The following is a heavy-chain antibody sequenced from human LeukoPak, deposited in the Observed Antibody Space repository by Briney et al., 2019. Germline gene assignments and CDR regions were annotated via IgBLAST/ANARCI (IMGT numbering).Heavy chain of an antibody. CDR1: GYTFTSYA. D-gene: IGHD3-3*01. J-gene: IGHJ6*03. CDR2: INAGNGNT. V-gene: IGHV1-3*01. Sequence: EASVKVSCKASGYTFTSYAMHWVRQAPGQRLEWMGWINAGNGNTKYSQKFQGRVTITRDTSASTAYMELSSLRSEDTAVYYCARVGYYDFWSGYYRGFGDYYYYYYMDVWGKGTTVTVSS. CDR3: ARVGYYDFWSGYYRGFGDYYYYYYMDV.